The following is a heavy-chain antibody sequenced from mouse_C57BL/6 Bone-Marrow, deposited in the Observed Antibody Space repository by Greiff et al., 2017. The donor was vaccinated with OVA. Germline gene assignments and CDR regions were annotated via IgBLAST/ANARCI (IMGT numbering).Heavy chain of an antibody. J-gene: IGHJ2*01. D-gene: IGHD1-1*01. CDR2: IYPGSGST. CDR3: ATDYYGSSYKGF. V-gene: IGHV1-55*01. CDR1: GYTFTSYW. Sequence: QVQLQQPGAELVKPGASVKMSCKASGYTFTSYWITWVKQRPGQGLEWIGDIYPGSGSTNYNEKFKSKATLTVDTSSSTAYMQLSSLTSEDSAVYYCATDYYGSSYKGFWGQGTTLTVSS.